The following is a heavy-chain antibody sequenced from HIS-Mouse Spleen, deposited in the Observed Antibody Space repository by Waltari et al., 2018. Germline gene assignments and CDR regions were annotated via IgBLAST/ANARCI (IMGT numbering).Heavy chain of an antibody. Sequence: EVQLLESGGGWVQPGGSLRLSCAACGFTFSSYAMSWVRQAPGEGLGWVSAISGSVGSTYYADSVKGRFTISRDNSKNTLYLQMNSLRAEDTAVYYCAKEGEMPDYFDYWGQGTLVTVSS. J-gene: IGHJ4*02. CDR2: ISGSVGST. D-gene: IGHD3-16*01. CDR1: GFTFSSYA. CDR3: AKEGEMPDYFDY. V-gene: IGHV3-23*01.